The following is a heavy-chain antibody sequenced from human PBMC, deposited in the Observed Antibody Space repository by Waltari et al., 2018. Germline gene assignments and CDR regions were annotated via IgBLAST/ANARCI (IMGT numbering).Heavy chain of an antibody. CDR2: IYHTGSS. V-gene: IGHV4-38-2*02. Sequence: QVQLRESGPGLVRSSETLSLTCTVSAHSVNHDFYWAWIRQSPGGGLEWIASIYHTGSSHYNSSLKSRVSISTDMSTKQFFLTLTHLTAADTAVYYCAEEGNTTAGLFDSWGQGTLVTVSS. CDR1: AHSVNHDFY. D-gene: IGHD6-25*01. CDR3: AEEGNTTAGLFDS. J-gene: IGHJ4*02.